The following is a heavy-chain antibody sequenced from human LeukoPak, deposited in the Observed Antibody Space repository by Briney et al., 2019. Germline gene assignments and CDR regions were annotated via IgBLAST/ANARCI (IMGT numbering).Heavy chain of an antibody. CDR3: ASTRAKWGPGHFDY. CDR1: GGSISSYY. Sequence: SETLSLTCTVSGGSISSYYWSWIRQPAGKGLEWIGRIYTSGSTNYNPSLKSRVTMSVDTSKNQFSLKLSSVTAADTAVYYCASTRAKWGPGHFDYWGQGTLVTVSS. CDR2: IYTSGST. V-gene: IGHV4-4*07. D-gene: IGHD7-27*01. J-gene: IGHJ4*02.